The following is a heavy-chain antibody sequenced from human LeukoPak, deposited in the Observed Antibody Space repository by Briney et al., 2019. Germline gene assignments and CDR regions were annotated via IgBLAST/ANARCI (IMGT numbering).Heavy chain of an antibody. J-gene: IGHJ6*03. CDR3: ARDPYSGSYGNYYYYYMDV. CDR2: ISSTSNYI. D-gene: IGHD1-26*01. CDR1: RFTFSSYS. V-gene: IGHV3-21*01. Sequence: GGSLRLSCAASRFTFSSYSMNWVRQAPGKGLEWVSSISSTSNYIFYADSVKGRFTISRDNAKNSLYLQMNSLRAEDTAVYFCARDPYSGSYGNYYYYYMDVWGKGTTVTISS.